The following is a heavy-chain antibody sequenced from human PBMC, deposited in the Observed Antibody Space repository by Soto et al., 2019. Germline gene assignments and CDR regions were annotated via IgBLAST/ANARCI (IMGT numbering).Heavy chain of an antibody. CDR1: GFTFTSSA. CDR3: AVRTPAVTHRPIDY. Sequence: QMQLVQSGPEVKKPGTSVKVSCKASGFTFTSSAVQWVRQARGQRLEWIGWIVVGSGNTNYAQKFQERVTITRDMSTSTAYLELSSLRSEDTAVYYCAVRTPAVTHRPIDYWGQGTLVTVSS. V-gene: IGHV1-58*01. J-gene: IGHJ4*02. D-gene: IGHD2-2*01. CDR2: IVVGSGNT.